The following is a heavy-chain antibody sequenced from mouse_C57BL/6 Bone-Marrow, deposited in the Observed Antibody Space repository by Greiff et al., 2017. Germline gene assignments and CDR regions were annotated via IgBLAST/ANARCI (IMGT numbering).Heavy chain of an antibody. CDR2: IYPGDGDT. V-gene: IGHV1-82*01. CDR1: GYAFSSSW. CDR3: ARSSDGYLDY. J-gene: IGHJ2*01. D-gene: IGHD2-3*01. Sequence: VKVVESGPELVKPGASVKISCKASGYAFSSSWMNWVKQRPGQGLEWIGRIYPGDGDTNYNGKFKGKATLTADKSSSTAYMQLSSLTSEDSAVYFCARSSDGYLDYWGQGTTLTVSS.